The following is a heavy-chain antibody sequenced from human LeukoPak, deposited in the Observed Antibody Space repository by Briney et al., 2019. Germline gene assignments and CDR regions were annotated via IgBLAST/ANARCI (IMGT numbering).Heavy chain of an antibody. D-gene: IGHD2-2*01. J-gene: IGHJ3*02. V-gene: IGHV1-69*13. CDR1: GGTFSSYA. Sequence: SVKVSCKASGGTFSSYAINWVRQAPGQGLEWMGGIIPIFGTANYAQKFQGRVTITVDESTSTAYMELSSLRSEDTAVYYCAIRFRRVVPAGGAFDIWGQGTMVTVSS. CDR3: AIRFRRVVPAGGAFDI. CDR2: IIPIFGTA.